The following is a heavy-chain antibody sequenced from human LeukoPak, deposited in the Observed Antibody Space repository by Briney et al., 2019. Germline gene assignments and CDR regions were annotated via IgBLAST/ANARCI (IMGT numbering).Heavy chain of an antibody. J-gene: IGHJ4*02. D-gene: IGHD6-19*01. Sequence: ASVKVSCKASGYTFTSYDINWVRQATGQGLEWMGWISAYNGNTNYAQKLQGRVTMTTDTSTSTAYMELRSLRSDDTAVYYCARVAGSGWYDYWGQGTLVTVSS. CDR3: ARVAGSGWYDY. CDR1: GYTFTSYD. CDR2: ISAYNGNT. V-gene: IGHV1-18*01.